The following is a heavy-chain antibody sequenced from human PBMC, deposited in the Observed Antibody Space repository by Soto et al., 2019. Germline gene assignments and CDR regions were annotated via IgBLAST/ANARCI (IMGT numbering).Heavy chain of an antibody. Sequence: SVKVSCKASGGTFSSYAFSWVRQAPGQGLEWMGGVTPILGTPNYAQRFQGRVTIIADRSTSTVYMELHSLRSDDTAVYYCARDNPVTSYDFYYGLDVWGQGTTVTVSS. CDR2: VTPILGTP. CDR3: ARDNPVTSYDFYYGLDV. D-gene: IGHD4-17*01. V-gene: IGHV1-69*10. J-gene: IGHJ6*02. CDR1: GGTFSSYA.